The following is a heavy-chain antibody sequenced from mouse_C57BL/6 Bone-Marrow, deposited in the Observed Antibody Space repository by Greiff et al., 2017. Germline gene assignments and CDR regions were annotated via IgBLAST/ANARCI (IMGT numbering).Heavy chain of an antibody. CDR2: IWRGGST. Sequence: QVQLQQSGPGLVQPSQSLSITCTVSGFSLTSYGVHWVRQSPGKGLEWLGVIWRGGSTDYNAAFISRLSISKDNSKSQVFFKMNSLQADDTARYYCAKGEYGNHAGMDYWGQGTSVTVSS. CDR3: AKGEYGNHAGMDY. V-gene: IGHV2-2*01. CDR1: GFSLTSYG. J-gene: IGHJ4*01. D-gene: IGHD2-10*02.